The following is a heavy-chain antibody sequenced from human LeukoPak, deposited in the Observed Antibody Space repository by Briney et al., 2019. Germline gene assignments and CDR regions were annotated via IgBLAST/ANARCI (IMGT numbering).Heavy chain of an antibody. J-gene: IGHJ4*02. D-gene: IGHD2-2*01. CDR1: GGSISSGGYY. Sequence: SQTLSLTCTVSGGSISSGGYYWSWIRQHPGKGLEWVGYIYYSGSTYYNPSLKSRVTISVDTSKNQFSLKLSSVTAADTAVYYCAREVVPAAMQRTGAYYFDYWGQGTLVTVSS. V-gene: IGHV4-30-4*08. CDR3: AREVVPAAMQRTGAYYFDY. CDR2: IYYSGST.